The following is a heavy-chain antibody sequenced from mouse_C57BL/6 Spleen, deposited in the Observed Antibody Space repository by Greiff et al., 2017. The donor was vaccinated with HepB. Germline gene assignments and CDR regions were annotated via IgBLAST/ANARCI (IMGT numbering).Heavy chain of an antibody. CDR1: GFTFSSYA. CDR2: ISDGGSYT. V-gene: IGHV5-4*01. J-gene: IGHJ3*01. D-gene: IGHD2-2*01. CDR3: ARDGGYGYLFAY. Sequence: EVQVVESGGGLVKPGGSLKLSCAASGFTFSSYAMSWVRQTPEKRLEWVATISDGGSYTYYPDNVKGRFTISRDNAKNNLYLQMSHLKSEDTAMYYCARDGGYGYLFAYWGQGTLVTVSA.